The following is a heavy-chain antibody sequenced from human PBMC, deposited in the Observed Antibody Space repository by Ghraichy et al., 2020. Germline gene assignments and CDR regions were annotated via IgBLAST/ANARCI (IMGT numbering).Heavy chain of an antibody. CDR1: GGSISSYY. J-gene: IGHJ6*02. CDR2: IYYSGYT. CDR3: GSVGGFSYYSMDV. Sequence: SETLSLTCTVSGGSISSYYWSWIRQPPGKGLEWIGYIYYSGYTNYNPSLKSRVTISIDTSKNQFSLNLNSLSAADTAIYYCGSVGGFSYYSMDVWGQGTTVTVSS. D-gene: IGHD3-10*01. V-gene: IGHV4-59*12.